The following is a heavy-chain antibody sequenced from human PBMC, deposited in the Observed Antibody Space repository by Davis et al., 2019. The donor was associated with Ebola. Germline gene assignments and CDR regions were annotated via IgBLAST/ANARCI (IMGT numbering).Heavy chain of an antibody. D-gene: IGHD6-19*01. CDR3: ARVGLSSGWTFDY. CDR2: VNDGGGG. V-gene: IGHV4-34*01. CDR1: GESFSGYY. Sequence: MPSETLSLTCAVYGESFSGYYWSWIRQSPEKGLEWIGEVNDGGGGTYNPSLKSRVTISIDKLRNQFSLKLNSVTAADTAVYYCARVGLSSGWTFDYWGQGTLVTVSS. J-gene: IGHJ4*02.